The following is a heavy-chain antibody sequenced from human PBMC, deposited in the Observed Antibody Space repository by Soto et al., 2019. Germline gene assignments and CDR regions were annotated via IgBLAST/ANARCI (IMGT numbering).Heavy chain of an antibody. CDR1: GFTVSSNY. CDR3: ARDDVSRTGEEGLLDL. CDR2: ISGSSGFS. V-gene: IGHV3-21*01. J-gene: IGHJ5*02. Sequence: GSLRLSCAASGFTVSSNYMSWVRQAPGKGLEWVSSISGSSGFSSYADSVKGRFTISRDNAKYSLFLQMNRLRAEDTAVYYCARDDVSRTGEEGLLDLWGQGTLVTVS. D-gene: IGHD7-27*01.